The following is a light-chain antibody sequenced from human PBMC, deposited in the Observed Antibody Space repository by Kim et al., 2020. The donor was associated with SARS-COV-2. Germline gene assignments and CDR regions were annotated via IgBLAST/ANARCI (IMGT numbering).Light chain of an antibody. CDR2: DVS. CDR1: SSDVGGFDY. V-gene: IGLV2-14*03. J-gene: IGLJ1*01. Sequence: QSITISCTETSSDVGGFDYVSWYQQYPDKAPKLIIYDVSKRPSGVSGRFSGSRSGNTASLTISGLQAEDEADYYCNSYTTNNTPYVFGTGTKVTVL. CDR3: NSYTTNNTPYV.